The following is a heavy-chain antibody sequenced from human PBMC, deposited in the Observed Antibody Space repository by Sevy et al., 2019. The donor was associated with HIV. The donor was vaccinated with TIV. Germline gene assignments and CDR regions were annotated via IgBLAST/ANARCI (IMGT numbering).Heavy chain of an antibody. D-gene: IGHD5-18*01. CDR2: IGGTGDYT. Sequence: GGSLRLSCAASGFTFSSFAMGWVRQAPGKGLDWISVIGGTGDYTYYADSVKGRFAISRDISKNTLFLQMNSLRAEDTAIFYCAKRMGGWSGMVVLVDYWGQGTLVTVSS. CDR1: GFTFSSFA. V-gene: IGHV3-23*01. CDR3: AKRMGGWSGMVVLVDY. J-gene: IGHJ4*02.